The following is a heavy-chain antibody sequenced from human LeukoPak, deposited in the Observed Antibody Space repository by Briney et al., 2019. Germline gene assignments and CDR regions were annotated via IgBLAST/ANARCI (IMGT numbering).Heavy chain of an antibody. D-gene: IGHD3-16*01. V-gene: IGHV1-69*05. Sequence: GASVKVSCKASGGTFGSYAISWVRQAPGQGLEWMGRIIPIFGTANCAQKFQGRVTITTDESTSTAYMELSSLRSEDTAVYYCAREGAKIAFDIWGQGTMVTVSS. CDR1: GGTFGSYA. CDR2: IIPIFGTA. CDR3: AREGAKIAFDI. J-gene: IGHJ3*02.